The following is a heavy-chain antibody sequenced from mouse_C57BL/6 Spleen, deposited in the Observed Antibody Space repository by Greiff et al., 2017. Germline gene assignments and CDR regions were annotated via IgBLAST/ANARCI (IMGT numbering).Heavy chain of an antibody. CDR2: INPYNGGT. Sequence: QLQQSGPVLVKPGASVKMSCKASGYTFTDYYMNWVKQSHGKSLEWIGVINPYNGGTSYNQKFKGKATLTVDKSSSTAYMELNSLTSEDSAVYYCAREGSSYDFDYWGQGTTLTVSS. D-gene: IGHD1-1*01. J-gene: IGHJ2*01. CDR1: GYTFTDYY. CDR3: AREGSSYDFDY. V-gene: IGHV1-19*01.